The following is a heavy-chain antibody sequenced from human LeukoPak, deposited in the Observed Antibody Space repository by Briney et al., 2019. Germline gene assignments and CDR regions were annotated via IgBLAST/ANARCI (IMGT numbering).Heavy chain of an antibody. D-gene: IGHD4-11*01. J-gene: IGHJ5*02. V-gene: IGHV3-23*01. CDR2: ISGGGGTT. CDR1: GFTFSSYS. Sequence: PGGSLRLSCAASGFTFSSYSMNWVRQAPGKGLEWVSAISGGGGTTHYADSVKGRFAVSRDNSKNILYLQMTNLRHEDTALYYCAKDRYSNYGNWFDPWGQGTQVTVIS. CDR3: AKDRYSNYGNWFDP.